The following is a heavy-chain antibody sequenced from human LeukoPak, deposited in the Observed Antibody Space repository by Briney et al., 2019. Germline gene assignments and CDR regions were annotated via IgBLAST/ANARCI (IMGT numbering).Heavy chain of an antibody. CDR1: GFTFSSYA. CDR2: ISGSGGST. Sequence: GGSLRLSCAASGFTFSSYAMSWVRQAPGKGLEWVSAISGSGGSTYYADSVKGRFTISRDNSKNTLYLQMNSLRAEDTAVYYCAKDTSPGEWELQLFDYWGQGTLVTVSS. V-gene: IGHV3-23*01. D-gene: IGHD1-26*01. J-gene: IGHJ4*02. CDR3: AKDTSPGEWELQLFDY.